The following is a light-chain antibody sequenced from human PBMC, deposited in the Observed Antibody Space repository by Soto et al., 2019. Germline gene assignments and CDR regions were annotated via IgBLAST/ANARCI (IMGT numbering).Light chain of an antibody. J-gene: IGKJ3*01. CDR1: QGISSY. Sequence: AIRMTQSPSSLSASTGDRVTITCRASQGISSYLAWYQQKPGKAPKLLIYAASTLQSGVPSRFSGSGSGTDFTLTISCLQSEYFATYYCQQYYSYPPPTFGPGTKVDIK. CDR2: AAS. V-gene: IGKV1-8*01. CDR3: QQYYSYPPPT.